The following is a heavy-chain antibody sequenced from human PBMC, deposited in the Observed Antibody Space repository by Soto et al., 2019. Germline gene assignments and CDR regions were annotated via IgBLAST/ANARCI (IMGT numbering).Heavy chain of an antibody. CDR2: IIPIFGTA. J-gene: IGHJ2*01. CDR1: GGTFSSYT. Sequence: QVQLVQSGAEVKKPGSSVTVSCKASGGTFSSYTISWVRQAPGQGLEWMGGIIPIFGTANYAQKFQGSVTSTADESTRTADMELSSLRSEDTAVYYCARGNHRWLQLWYFDLWGRGTLVTVSS. CDR3: ARGNHRWLQLWYFDL. V-gene: IGHV1-69*12. D-gene: IGHD5-12*01.